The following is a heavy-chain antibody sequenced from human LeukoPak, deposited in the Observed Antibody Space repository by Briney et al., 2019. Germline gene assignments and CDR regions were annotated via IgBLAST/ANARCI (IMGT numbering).Heavy chain of an antibody. Sequence: PSETLSLTCTVSGGSISSYYWSWIRQPPGKGLEWIGYIYCSGSTNYNPSLKSRVTISVDTSKNQFSLKLSSVTAADTAVYYCARYYSIAVAGFDYWGQGTLVTVSS. J-gene: IGHJ4*02. CDR3: ARYYSIAVAGFDY. D-gene: IGHD6-19*01. CDR1: GGSISSYY. V-gene: IGHV4-59*01. CDR2: IYCSGST.